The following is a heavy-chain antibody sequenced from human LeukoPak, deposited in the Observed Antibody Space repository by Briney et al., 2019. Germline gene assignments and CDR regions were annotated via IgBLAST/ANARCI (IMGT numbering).Heavy chain of an antibody. CDR1: GGTFSSYA. Sequence: VKVSCKASGGTFSSYAISWVRQAPGQGLEWMGRIIPLFGIANYAQKFQGRVTITADKSTSTAYMELSSLRSEDTAVYYCARDLCQAVCVNWYFALWGRGTLVTVSS. CDR2: IIPLFGIA. J-gene: IGHJ2*01. CDR3: ARDLCQAVCVNWYFAL. D-gene: IGHD2-8*01. V-gene: IGHV1-69*04.